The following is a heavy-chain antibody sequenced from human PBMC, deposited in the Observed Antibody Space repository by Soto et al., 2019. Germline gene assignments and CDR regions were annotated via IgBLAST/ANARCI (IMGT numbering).Heavy chain of an antibody. Sequence: SETLSLTCAVYGGSFSGYYWSWIRQPPGKGLEWIGEINRSGSTNYNPSLKSRVTISVDTSKNQFSLKLSSVTAADTAVYYCASGSYNWFDPWGQGTLVTAPQ. D-gene: IGHD3-10*01. CDR1: GGSFSGYY. CDR3: ASGSYNWFDP. J-gene: IGHJ5*02. V-gene: IGHV4-34*01. CDR2: INRSGST.